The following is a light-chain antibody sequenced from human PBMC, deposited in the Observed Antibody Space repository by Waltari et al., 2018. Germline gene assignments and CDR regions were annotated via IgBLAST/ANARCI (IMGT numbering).Light chain of an antibody. CDR1: QTIRGW. CDR2: DAS. CDR3: QQYSSFST. Sequence: DIQMTQSPSMLSASFGDRVTITCLASQTIRGWLAWYQLKPGLAPKLLIYDASNLGGGVPSRFSGSGFGTNFTLTISSLQPDDFATYYCQQYSSFSTFGLGTKV. J-gene: IGKJ1*01. V-gene: IGKV1-5*01.